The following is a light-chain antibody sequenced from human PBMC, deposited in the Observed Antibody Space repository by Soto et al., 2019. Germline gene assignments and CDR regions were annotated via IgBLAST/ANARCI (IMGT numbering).Light chain of an antibody. V-gene: IGLV1-40*01. J-gene: IGLJ1*01. CDR1: SSNIGAGYD. CDR2: GNS. Sequence: QSVLTQPPSVSGAPGHRVTISCTGSSSNIGAGYDVHWYHQLPGTAPKLLIYGNSNRPSGVPDRFSGSKSGASAYLAITGLQAEDEADYYCQSYDSSLSYVLGTAKKLTV. CDR3: QSYDSSLSYV.